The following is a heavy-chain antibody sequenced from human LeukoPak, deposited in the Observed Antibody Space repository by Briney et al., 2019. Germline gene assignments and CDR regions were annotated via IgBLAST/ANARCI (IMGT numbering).Heavy chain of an antibody. CDR1: GGSFSGYY. J-gene: IGHJ5*02. CDR3: ASTGIIAAAGIDP. Sequence: SETLSLTCAVYGGSFSGYYWSWIRQPPGKGLEWIGEINHSGSTNYNPSLKSRVTISVDTSKNQFSLKLSSVTAADTAVHYCASTGIIAAAGIDPWGQGTLVTVSS. D-gene: IGHD6-13*01. V-gene: IGHV4-34*01. CDR2: INHSGST.